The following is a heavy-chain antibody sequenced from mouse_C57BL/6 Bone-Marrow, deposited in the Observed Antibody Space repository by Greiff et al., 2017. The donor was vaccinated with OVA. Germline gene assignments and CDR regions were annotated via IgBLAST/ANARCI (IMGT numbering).Heavy chain of an antibody. CDR1: GYTFPSYW. CDR2: IDPSDRYP. CDR3: ARDRRLSCDD. J-gene: IGHJ2*01. Sequence: QVQLQQPGAELVLPGASVKLSCKASGYTFPSYWMHWVKQRPGQGLEWIGEIDPSDRYPKSNHKFKGKSTVTVDKSSSTAYMQLSSLTSEDSAVYYCARDRRLSCDDWGQGTTRTVSS. D-gene: IGHD3-2*02. V-gene: IGHV1-69*01.